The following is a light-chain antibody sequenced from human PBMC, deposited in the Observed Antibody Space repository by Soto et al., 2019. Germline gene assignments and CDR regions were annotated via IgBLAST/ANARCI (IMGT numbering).Light chain of an antibody. CDR3: QQRSNWPPLT. CDR2: DAS. Sequence: EIVLTQSPATLSLSPGERATLSCRASQSVSSYLAWYQQKPGQAPRLLIYDASNRATGIPARFSGSGSGTDFTLTISSLEPEDFAVYYCQQRSNWPPLTFGGGTXVDIK. V-gene: IGKV3-11*01. J-gene: IGKJ4*01. CDR1: QSVSSY.